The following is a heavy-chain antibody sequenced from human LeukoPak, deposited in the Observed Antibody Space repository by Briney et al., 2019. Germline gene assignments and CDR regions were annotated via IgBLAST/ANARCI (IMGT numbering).Heavy chain of an antibody. CDR2: ITSSLSYM. CDR1: GFTFKSYT. D-gene: IGHD2-2*01. V-gene: IGHV3-21*01. J-gene: IGHJ6*02. CDR3: ARDFGRTSDWQPRLYYGMDV. Sequence: PGGSLRLSCAASGFTFKSYTMNWVRQAPGKGLEWVSSITSSLSYMSYADSVKGRFTISRDNAKNSLSLQMNSLRAEDTAVYYCARDFGRTSDWQPRLYYGMDVWGQGTTVTVSS.